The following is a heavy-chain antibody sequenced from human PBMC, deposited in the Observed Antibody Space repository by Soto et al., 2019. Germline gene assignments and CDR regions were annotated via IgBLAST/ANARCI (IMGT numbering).Heavy chain of an antibody. CDR2: ISYDGSNK. J-gene: IGHJ5*02. CDR3: AKDGIWLGEFPGWFDP. CDR1: GFTFSSYG. D-gene: IGHD3-10*01. V-gene: IGHV3-30*18. Sequence: GGSLRLSCAASGFTFSSYGMHWVRQAPGKGLEWVAVISYDGSNKYYADSVKGRFTISRDNSKNTLYLQMNSLRAEDTAVYYCAKDGIWLGEFPGWFDPWGQGTLVTVSS.